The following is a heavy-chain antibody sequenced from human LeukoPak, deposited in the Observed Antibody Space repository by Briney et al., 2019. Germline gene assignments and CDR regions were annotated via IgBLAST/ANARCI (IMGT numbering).Heavy chain of an antibody. J-gene: IGHJ4*02. Sequence: GGSLRLSCAASGFTFSSYSMNWVRQAPGKGLEWVSGISDSGGSTHYADSVKGRFTISRDNSKNTLYLQMNSLRAEDTAVYYCAKVPEVLWFGELRFDYWGQGTLVTVSS. CDR2: ISDSGGST. D-gene: IGHD3-10*01. CDR3: AKVPEVLWFGELRFDY. CDR1: GFTFSSYS. V-gene: IGHV3-23*01.